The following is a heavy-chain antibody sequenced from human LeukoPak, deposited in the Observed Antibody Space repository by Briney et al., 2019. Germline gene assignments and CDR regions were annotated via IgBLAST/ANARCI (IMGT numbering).Heavy chain of an antibody. CDR1: GFTVSSNY. V-gene: IGHV3-53*01. Sequence: GGSLRLSCAASGFTVSSNYMSWVRQAPGKGLEWVSVIYSGGSTYYADSVKGRFTISRDNAKNSLFLQMNSLRAEDTAVYYCARDREMATRLHDAFDFWGQGTMVTVSS. CDR3: ARDREMATRLHDAFDF. CDR2: IYSGGST. J-gene: IGHJ3*01. D-gene: IGHD5-24*01.